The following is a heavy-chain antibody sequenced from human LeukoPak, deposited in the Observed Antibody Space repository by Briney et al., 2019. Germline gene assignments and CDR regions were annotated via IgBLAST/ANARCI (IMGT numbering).Heavy chain of an antibody. CDR2: ISSIGTTV. V-gene: IGHV3-11*04. J-gene: IGHJ2*01. Sequence: GGSLRLSCAASGFTFSDFYMSWIRQSPGKGLEWLSYISSIGTTVNYADSVKGRFTISRDNAKNALYLKMNSLRAEDTAVYYCARASLFSMVRGERYFDLWGRGTLVTVSS. D-gene: IGHD3-10*01. CDR3: ARASLFSMVRGERYFDL. CDR1: GFTFSDFY.